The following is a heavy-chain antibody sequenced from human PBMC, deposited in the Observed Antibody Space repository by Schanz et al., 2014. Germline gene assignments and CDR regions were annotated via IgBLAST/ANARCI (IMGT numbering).Heavy chain of an antibody. J-gene: IGHJ5*01. CDR2: ITTGGNT. Sequence: VQLLQSGGALVQPGGSLRLSCSASGFTFSTYAMSWARQTPGKGLEWVSSITTGGNTYYRDSVKGRFIVSRDNSKNTLYLEMNKLRVDDTAVYYCSKVKQGSRSDDSWGQGTLVTVSS. D-gene: IGHD2-15*01. CDR1: GFTFSTYA. CDR3: SKVKQGSRSDDS. V-gene: IGHV3-23*01.